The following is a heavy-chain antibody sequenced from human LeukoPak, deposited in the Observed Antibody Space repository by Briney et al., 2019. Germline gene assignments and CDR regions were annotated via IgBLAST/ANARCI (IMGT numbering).Heavy chain of an antibody. V-gene: IGHV3-23*01. CDR2: ISGSGGST. CDR1: GFTFSSYA. CDR3: AKGDGRSAYYPASFDY. J-gene: IGHJ4*02. Sequence: GGSLRLSCAASGFTFSSYAMSWVRQAPGKGLEWFSLISGSGGSTYYADSVKGRFTISRDNSKNTLYLQINSLRAEDTAVYYCAKGDGRSAYYPASFDYWGQGTLVTVSS. D-gene: IGHD3-22*01.